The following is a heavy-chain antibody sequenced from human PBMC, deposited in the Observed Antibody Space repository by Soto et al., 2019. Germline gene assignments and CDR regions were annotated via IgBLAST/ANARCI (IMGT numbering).Heavy chain of an antibody. CDR1: GFTFSSYG. J-gene: IGHJ4*02. V-gene: IGHV3-30*18. Sequence: QVQLVESGGGVVQPGRSLRLSCAASGFTFSSYGMHWVRQAPGKGLVWVAVISYDGSDKYYADSVKGRFTISRDNSKNTLDLQMKRLRAEDTAVFYLAKEAVGATPDYWGQGTLVTVSS. D-gene: IGHD1-26*01. CDR2: ISYDGSDK. CDR3: AKEAVGATPDY.